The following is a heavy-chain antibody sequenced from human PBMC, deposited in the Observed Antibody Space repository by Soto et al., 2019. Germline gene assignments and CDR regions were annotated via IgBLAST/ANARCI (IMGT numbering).Heavy chain of an antibody. J-gene: IGHJ6*02. CDR2: IDPSDSYT. CDR1: GYSFTSYW. CDR3: ARRGEAAAGTGYYYGMDV. V-gene: IGHV5-10-1*01. Sequence: LGESLKISCKGSGYSFTSYWISWVRQMPGKGLEWMGRIDPSDSYTNYSPSFQGHVTISADKSISTAYLQWSSLKASDTAMYYCARRGEAAAGTGYYYGMDVWGQGTTVTVSS. D-gene: IGHD6-13*01.